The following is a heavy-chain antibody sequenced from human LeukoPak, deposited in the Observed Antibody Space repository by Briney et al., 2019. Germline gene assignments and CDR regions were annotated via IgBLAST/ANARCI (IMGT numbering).Heavy chain of an antibody. V-gene: IGHV3-66*01. J-gene: IGHJ5*02. D-gene: IGHD6-19*01. CDR3: AKGHSSGWPTPDWFDP. CDR2: IYSGGST. CDR1: GFTVSSNY. Sequence: PGGSLRLSCAASGFTVSSNYMSWVRQAPGKGLEWVSVIYSGGSTYYADSVKGRFTISRDNSKNTLYLQMNSLRAEDTAVYYCAKGHSSGWPTPDWFDPWGQGTLVTVSS.